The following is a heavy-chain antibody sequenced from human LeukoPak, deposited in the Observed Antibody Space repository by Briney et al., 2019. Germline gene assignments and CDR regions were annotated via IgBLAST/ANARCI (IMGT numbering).Heavy chain of an antibody. D-gene: IGHD5-18*01. Sequence: SETLSLTCTVSGGSISSYYWSWIRQPPGKGLEWIGYIYYSGSTNYNPSLKSRVTISVDTSKNQFSLKLSSVTAADTAVYYCARGERSRGYSYGYTYYFDYWGQGTLVTVSS. CDR3: ARGERSRGYSYGYTYYFDY. CDR1: GGSISSYY. CDR2: IYYSGST. J-gene: IGHJ4*02. V-gene: IGHV4-59*01.